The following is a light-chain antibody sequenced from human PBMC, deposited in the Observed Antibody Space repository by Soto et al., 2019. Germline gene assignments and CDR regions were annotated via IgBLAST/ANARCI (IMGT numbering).Light chain of an antibody. CDR1: ISDVGSYNY. J-gene: IGLJ1*01. Sequence: QSVLTQPASVSVSPGQSITISCTGTISDVGSYNYVSWYQQYPGKAPKLMIYDVSTRPSGVSDRFSGSKSGNTASLTISGLRAEDEADYYCGSYTTSSNDVFGTGTKVTVL. CDR3: GSYTTSSNDV. V-gene: IGLV2-14*03. CDR2: DVS.